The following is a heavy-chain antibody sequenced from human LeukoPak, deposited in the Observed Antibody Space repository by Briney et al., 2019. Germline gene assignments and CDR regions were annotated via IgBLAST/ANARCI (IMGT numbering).Heavy chain of an antibody. CDR3: ARFKRIAAAVVSDAFDI. CDR2: INHSGST. J-gene: IGHJ3*02. V-gene: IGHV4-34*01. CDR1: GGSFSGYY. D-gene: IGHD6-13*01. Sequence: SETLSLTCAVYGGSFSGYYWSWIRQPPGKGLEWIGEINHSGSTNYNSSLKSRVTISVDTSKNQFSLKLSSVTAADTAVYYCARFKRIAAAVVSDAFDIWGQGTMVTVSS.